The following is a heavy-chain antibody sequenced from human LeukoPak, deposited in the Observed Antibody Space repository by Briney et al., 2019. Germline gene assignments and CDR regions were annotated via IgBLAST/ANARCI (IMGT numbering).Heavy chain of an antibody. Sequence: GGSLRLSCAASGFTFSSYSMNWVRQAPGKGLEWVSSISSSSSYIYYADSVKGRFTISRDNAKNSLYLQMNSLRAEDTAVYYCASVNPYYYDSSGYPDYWGQGTLVTVSS. CDR1: GFTFSSYS. V-gene: IGHV3-21*01. CDR3: ASVNPYYYDSSGYPDY. J-gene: IGHJ4*02. CDR2: ISSSSSYI. D-gene: IGHD3-22*01.